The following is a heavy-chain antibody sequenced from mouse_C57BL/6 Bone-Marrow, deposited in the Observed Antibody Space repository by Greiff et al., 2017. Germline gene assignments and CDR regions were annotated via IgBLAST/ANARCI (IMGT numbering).Heavy chain of an antibody. CDR1: GFNIKDDY. CDR3: TIYYYGSWFAY. Sequence: DVKLVESGAELVRPGASVKLSCTASGFNIKDDYMHWVKQRPEQGLEWIGWIDPENGDTEYASKFQGKATITADTSSNTAYLQLSSLTSEDTAVYYCTIYYYGSWFAYWGQGTLVTVSA. J-gene: IGHJ3*01. D-gene: IGHD1-1*01. V-gene: IGHV14-4*01. CDR2: IDPENGDT.